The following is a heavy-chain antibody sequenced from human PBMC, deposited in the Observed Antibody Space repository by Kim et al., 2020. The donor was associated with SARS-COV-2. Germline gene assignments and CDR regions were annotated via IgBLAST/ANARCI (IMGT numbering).Heavy chain of an antibody. CDR2: INAGNGNT. D-gene: IGHD6-13*01. CDR1: GYTFTSYA. J-gene: IGHJ3*02. V-gene: IGHV1-3*01. Sequence: ASVKVSCKASGYTFTSYAMHWVRQAPGQRLEWMGWINAGNGNTKYSQKFQGRVTITRDTSASTAYMELSSLRSEDTAVYYCARDSSSWTSGAFDIWGQGTMVTVSS. CDR3: ARDSSSWTSGAFDI.